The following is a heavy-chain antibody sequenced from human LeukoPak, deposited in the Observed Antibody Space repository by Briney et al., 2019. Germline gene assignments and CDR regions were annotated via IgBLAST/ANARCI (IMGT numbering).Heavy chain of an antibody. V-gene: IGHV3-23*01. D-gene: IGHD4-17*01. CDR1: NFAFSTYA. CDR2: ISVLGFDT. CDR3: TKDPNGDYVGAFDF. Sequence: GGSLRLSCAASNFAFSTYAMTWVRQAPGQGLEWVSSISVLGFDTSYADSVEGRFTISRDNSQSTLFLQMNSLRAEDTAVYYCTKDPNGDYVGAFDFWGQGTMVTVSS. J-gene: IGHJ3*01.